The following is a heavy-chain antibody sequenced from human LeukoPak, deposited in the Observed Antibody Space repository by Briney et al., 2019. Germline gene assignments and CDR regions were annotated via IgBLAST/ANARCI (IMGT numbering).Heavy chain of an antibody. V-gene: IGHV4-34*01. CDR1: GGSFSGYH. CDR2: INHSGST. Sequence: SETLSLTCAVYGGSFSGYHWSWIRQPPGKGLEWIGEINHSGSTNYNPSLKSRVTISVDTSKNQFSLKLSSVTAADTAVYYCARGYCSSTSCYLDYWGQGTLVTVSS. J-gene: IGHJ4*02. CDR3: ARGYCSSTSCYLDY. D-gene: IGHD2-2*01.